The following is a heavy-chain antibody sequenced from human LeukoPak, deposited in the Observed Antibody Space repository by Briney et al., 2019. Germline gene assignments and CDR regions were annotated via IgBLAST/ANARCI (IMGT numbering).Heavy chain of an antibody. CDR3: AKGRDGNDS. CDR1: GASISTYY. V-gene: IGHV4-59*01. J-gene: IGHJ5*02. CDR2: IYYSGSN. D-gene: IGHD5-24*01. Sequence: SETLSLTCTVSGASISTYYWSWIRQPPGKGLEWIGYIYYSGSNNHNPSLKSRVTMTVDTSRNQFSLKLTSVAAADTAIYYCAKGRDGNDSWGQGTLVTVS.